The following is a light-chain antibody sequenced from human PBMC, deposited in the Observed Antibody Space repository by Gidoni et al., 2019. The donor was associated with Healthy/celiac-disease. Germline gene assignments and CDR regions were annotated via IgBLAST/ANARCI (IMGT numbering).Light chain of an antibody. Sequence: DIQMTQSPSSLSASVGDRVTITCRASQSISSYLNWYQQKPGKAPKLLIYAASSLQSGVPSRFSGSGSGTDFTLTISSLQPEAFATYYCQQSYSTPLYSFXXXTKLEIK. CDR2: AAS. CDR1: QSISSY. CDR3: QQSYSTPLYS. V-gene: IGKV1-39*01. J-gene: IGKJ2*03.